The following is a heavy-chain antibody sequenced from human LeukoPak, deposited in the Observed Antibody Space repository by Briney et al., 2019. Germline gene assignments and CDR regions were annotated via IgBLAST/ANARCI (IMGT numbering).Heavy chain of an antibody. V-gene: IGHV4-4*02. J-gene: IGHJ5*02. CDR3: ARALPSSTSWFANWFDP. Sequence: SETLSLTCAVSGGSISSSNWWSWVRQPPGKGLEWIGEIYHSGSTNYNPSLKSRVTISVDKSKNQFSLKLSSVTAADTAVYYCARALPSSTSWFANWFDPWGQGTLDTVSS. D-gene: IGHD2-2*01. CDR2: IYHSGST. CDR1: GGSISSSNW.